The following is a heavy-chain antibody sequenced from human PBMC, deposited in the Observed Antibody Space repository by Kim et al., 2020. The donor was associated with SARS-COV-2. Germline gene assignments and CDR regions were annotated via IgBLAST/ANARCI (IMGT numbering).Heavy chain of an antibody. V-gene: IGHV1-69*13. D-gene: IGHD1-26*01. Sequence: SVKVSCKASGGTFSSYAISWVRQAPGQGLEWMGGIIPIFGTANYAQKFQGRVTITADESTSTAYMELSSLRSEDTAVYYCASGVGHVRGGYYYYYGMDVWGQGTTVTVSS. CDR1: GGTFSSYA. J-gene: IGHJ6*02. CDR3: ASGVGHVRGGYYYYYGMDV. CDR2: IIPIFGTA.